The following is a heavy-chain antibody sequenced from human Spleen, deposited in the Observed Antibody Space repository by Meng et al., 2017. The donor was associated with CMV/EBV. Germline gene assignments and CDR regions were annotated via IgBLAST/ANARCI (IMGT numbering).Heavy chain of an antibody. V-gene: IGHV1-69*10. CDR3: AKEKRWDYGSWSGPHSSWLDS. D-gene: IGHD3-3*01. CDR1: GYAFTNYS. J-gene: IGHJ5*01. Sequence: SVKVSCKASGYAFTNYSMHWVRQAPGQGLEWMGGIIPLLDVVKYAEKFQDRVTITADKTTSTVYMELSRLRSEDTAVYYCAKEKRWDYGSWSGPHSSWLDSWGQGTLVTVSS. CDR2: IIPLLDVV.